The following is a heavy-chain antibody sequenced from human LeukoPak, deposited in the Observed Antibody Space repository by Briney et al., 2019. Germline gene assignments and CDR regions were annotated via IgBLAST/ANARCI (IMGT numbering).Heavy chain of an antibody. CDR1: GFTVSSNY. D-gene: IGHD2-2*01. CDR2: IYSGSST. V-gene: IGHV3-66*02. Sequence: GGSLRLSCAASGFTVSSNYMSWVRQAPGKGLEWVSVIYSGSSTYYADSVKGRFTISRDNSKNTLYLQMNSLRAEDTAVYYCARETAYCSSTSCYHSGAFDIWGQGTMVTVSS. CDR3: ARETAYCSSTSCYHSGAFDI. J-gene: IGHJ3*02.